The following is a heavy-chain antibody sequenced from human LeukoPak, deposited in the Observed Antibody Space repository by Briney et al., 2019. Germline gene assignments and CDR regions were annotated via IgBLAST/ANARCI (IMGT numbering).Heavy chain of an antibody. D-gene: IGHD2-15*01. CDR1: GFTFSSYS. CDR2: ISSSSSTI. CDR3: ARDVGSGGSSSYTTFDY. J-gene: IGHJ4*02. Sequence: PGGSLRLSCAASGFTFSSYSMNWVRQAPGKGLEWVSYISSSSSTIYYADSVKGRFTISRDNAKNSLYLQMNSLRAEDTAVYYCARDVGSGGSSSYTTFDYWGQGTLVTVSS. V-gene: IGHV3-48*04.